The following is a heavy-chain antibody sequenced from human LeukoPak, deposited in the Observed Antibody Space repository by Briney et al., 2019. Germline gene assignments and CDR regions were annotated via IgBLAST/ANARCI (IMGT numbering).Heavy chain of an antibody. D-gene: IGHD2-21*02. V-gene: IGHV3-53*05. CDR3: AKGGGDASTYYFDY. Sequence: GGSLRLSCAASGFTVSSNYISWVRQAPGKGLEWVSVIYSGGSTYYADSVKGRFTISRDNSKNTLYLQMNSLRAEDTAVYYCAKGGGDASTYYFDYWGQGTLVTVSS. CDR1: GFTVSSNY. J-gene: IGHJ4*02. CDR2: IYSGGST.